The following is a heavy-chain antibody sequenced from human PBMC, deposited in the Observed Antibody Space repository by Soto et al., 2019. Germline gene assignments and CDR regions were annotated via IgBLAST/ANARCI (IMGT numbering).Heavy chain of an antibody. CDR3: ARYIFGQGFKA. D-gene: IGHD3-3*02. CDR1: GDSFRNFD. Sequence: QVQLVQPGAEVRKPGASVKVSCKASGDSFRNFDFNWVRQPSGQGLEWIGWMRADSGDTGHAQKFQGRVTMTRDTSMSTAYMELSSLRVEDTAAYYCARYIFGQGFKAWGQGTLVFVSS. V-gene: IGHV1-8*01. J-gene: IGHJ5*02. CDR2: MRADSGDT.